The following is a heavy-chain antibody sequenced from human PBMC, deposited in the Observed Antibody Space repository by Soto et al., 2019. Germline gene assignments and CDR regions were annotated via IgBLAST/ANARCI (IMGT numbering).Heavy chain of an antibody. CDR2: ISYRGNT. V-gene: IGHV4-31*03. CDR1: GVSLTTGGHY. CDR3: ATPPPYCGGDCYSLYFQH. Sequence: QVQLQESGPGLVKPSQTLSLTCIVSGVSLTTGGHYWSWIRQHPGKGLEWIAYISYRGNTYYNPSLKSRVTISRDTSENQFSLKLRSVTAADTAVYYCATPPPYCGGDCYSLYFQHWGQGALVTVSS. J-gene: IGHJ1*01. D-gene: IGHD2-21*02.